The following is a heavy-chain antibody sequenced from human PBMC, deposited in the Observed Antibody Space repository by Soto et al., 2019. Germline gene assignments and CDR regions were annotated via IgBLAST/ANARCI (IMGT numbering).Heavy chain of an antibody. CDR2: ISYDGSNK. Sequence: QVQLVESGGGVVQPGRSLRLSCAASGFTFSSYGMHWVRQAPGKGLEWVAVISYDGSNKYYADSVKGRFTISRDNSKNTLYLKMNSLRAEDTAVYYCAKGEGLWFGGFEPWGQGTLVTVSS. CDR1: GFTFSSYG. J-gene: IGHJ5*02. D-gene: IGHD3-10*01. V-gene: IGHV3-30*18. CDR3: AKGEGLWFGGFEP.